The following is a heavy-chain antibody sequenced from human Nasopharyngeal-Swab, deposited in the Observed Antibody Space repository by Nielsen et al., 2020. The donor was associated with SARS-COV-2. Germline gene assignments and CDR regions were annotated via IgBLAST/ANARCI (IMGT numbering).Heavy chain of an antibody. J-gene: IGHJ4*02. CDR1: GGSISSSSYY. D-gene: IGHD6-6*01. V-gene: IGHV4-39*01. CDR2: IYYSGST. CDR3: AGISPRKDSSLDY. Sequence: GSLRLSCTVSGGSISSSSYYWGWIRQPPGKGLEWIGSIYYSGSTYYNPSLKSRVTISVDTSKNQFSLKLSSVTAADTAVYYCAGISPRKDSSLDYWGQGTLVTVSS.